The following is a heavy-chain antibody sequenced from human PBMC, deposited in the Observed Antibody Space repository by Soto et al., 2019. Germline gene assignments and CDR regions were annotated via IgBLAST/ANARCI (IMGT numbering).Heavy chain of an antibody. CDR2: ISYDGSNK. J-gene: IGHJ6*02. D-gene: IGHD5-12*01. Sequence: QVQLVESGGGVVQPGRSLRLSCAASGFTFSSYAMHWVRQAPGKGLEWVAVISYDGSNKYYADSVKGRFTISRDNSKKTLYLQMNRLRAEDTAVYYCARARTNRRYSGYGNPRYYYYGMDVWGQGTTVTVSS. CDR3: ARARTNRRYSGYGNPRYYYYGMDV. CDR1: GFTFSSYA. V-gene: IGHV3-30-3*01.